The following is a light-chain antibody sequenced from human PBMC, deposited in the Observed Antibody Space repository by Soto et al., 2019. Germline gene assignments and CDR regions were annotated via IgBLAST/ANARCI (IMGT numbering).Light chain of an antibody. V-gene: IGKV3-15*01. CDR1: QSVSSN. CDR2: GAS. Sequence: EIVMTQSPATLSVSPGERATLSCRASQSVSSNLAWYQQKPGQAPRLLIYGASTRATGIPARFSGSGSGTEFTLTISSLQSEDFAVYYCQQYNNWPRTFGQGTEVDI. J-gene: IGKJ1*01. CDR3: QQYNNWPRT.